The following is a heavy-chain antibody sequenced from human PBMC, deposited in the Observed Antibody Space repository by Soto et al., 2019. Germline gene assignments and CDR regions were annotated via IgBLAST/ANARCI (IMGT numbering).Heavy chain of an antibody. CDR3: AREMDGSGTYYTWGY. Sequence: QVQLVQSGGEVKKPGASVKVSSKASGYTFTNFGISWVRQAPGQGLEWMGWISAYNGNANYAQKLQGRLTMTTDTFTSTAYMELMSLTSDDTAVYYCAREMDGSGTYYTWGYWGQGTLVTVSS. J-gene: IGHJ4*02. CDR2: ISAYNGNA. D-gene: IGHD3-10*01. CDR1: GYTFTNFG. V-gene: IGHV1-18*01.